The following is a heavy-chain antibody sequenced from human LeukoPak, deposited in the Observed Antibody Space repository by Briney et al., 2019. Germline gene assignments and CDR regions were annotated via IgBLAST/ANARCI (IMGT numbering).Heavy chain of an antibody. V-gene: IGHV3-11*04. CDR2: ISSSGVNI. Sequence: GGSLRLSCAVSGFTLSDYYMSWIRQAPGKGLEWVSYISSSGVNIYYTDPVKGRFTISRDSAKNSLYLQMNSLRAEDTAVYYCARGGRWELRYFDDWGQGTLVTVSS. D-gene: IGHD1-26*01. CDR1: GFTLSDYY. J-gene: IGHJ4*02. CDR3: ARGGRWELRYFDD.